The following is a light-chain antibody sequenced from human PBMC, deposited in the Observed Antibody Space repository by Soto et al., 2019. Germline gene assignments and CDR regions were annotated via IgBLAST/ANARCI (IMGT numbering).Light chain of an antibody. CDR1: QGVRND. Sequence: LYPSLSHRVTITCRASQGVRNDLAWYQQKPGKAPKLLIYAVSRRASGIPARFSGSGSGTEFTLTISSLQSEDSAVYYCQQHYKWPITFGQGTRLEIK. V-gene: IGKV1-6*01. J-gene: IGKJ5*01. CDR3: QQHYKWPIT. CDR2: AVS.